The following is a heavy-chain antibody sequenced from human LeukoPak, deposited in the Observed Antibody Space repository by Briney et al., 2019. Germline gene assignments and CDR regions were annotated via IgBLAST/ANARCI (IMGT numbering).Heavy chain of an antibody. D-gene: IGHD1-26*01. Sequence: ASVKVSCKVSGYTLTELSMHWVRQAPGKGLEWMGGFDPEDGETIYAQKFQGRVTMTEDTSTDTAYMELSSLRSEDTAVYYCATARGSYYLGAGSYIPGGGSNTATFDYWGQGTLVTVSS. CDR3: ATARGSYYLGAGSYIPGGGSNTATFDY. CDR2: FDPEDGET. V-gene: IGHV1-24*01. CDR1: GYTLTELS. J-gene: IGHJ4*02.